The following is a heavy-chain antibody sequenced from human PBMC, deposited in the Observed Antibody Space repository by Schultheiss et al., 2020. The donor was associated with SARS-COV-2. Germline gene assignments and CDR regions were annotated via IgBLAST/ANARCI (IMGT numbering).Heavy chain of an antibody. CDR3: AGRSPGGAFDI. J-gene: IGHJ3*02. D-gene: IGHD3-10*01. CDR1: GGSISSYY. Sequence: SETLSLTCTVSGGSISSYYWSWIRQPPGKGLEWIGYIYYSGSTNYNPSLKSRVTISVDTSKNQFSLKLSSVTAADTAVYYCAGRSPGGAFDIWGQGTMVTVSS. CDR2: IYYSGST. V-gene: IGHV4-59*08.